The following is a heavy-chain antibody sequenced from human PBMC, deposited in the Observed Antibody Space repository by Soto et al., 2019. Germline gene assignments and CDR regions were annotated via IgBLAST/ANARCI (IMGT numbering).Heavy chain of an antibody. CDR3: ARVSSWYLSNWFDP. V-gene: IGHV4-34*01. CDR2: INHSGST. J-gene: IGHJ5*02. Sequence: SETLSLTCAVYGGSFSGYYWSWIRQPPGKGLEWIGEINHSGSTNYNPSLKSRVTISVDTSKNQFSLKLSSVTAADTAVYYCARVSSWYLSNWFDPWGQGTLVTVSS. D-gene: IGHD6-13*01. CDR1: GGSFSGYY.